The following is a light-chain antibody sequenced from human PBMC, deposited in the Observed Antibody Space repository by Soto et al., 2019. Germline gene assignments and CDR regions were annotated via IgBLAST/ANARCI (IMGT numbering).Light chain of an antibody. CDR3: QQRSNWPIT. CDR1: QNINKY. Sequence: EIVLTQSPGTLSLSPGERATLSCRTSQNINKYLAWYQQKPGQAPRLLIYDASNRATGIPARFSGSGSGTDFTLTISSLEPEDFAVYYCQQRSNWPITFGQGTRVEIK. J-gene: IGKJ5*01. V-gene: IGKV3-11*01. CDR2: DAS.